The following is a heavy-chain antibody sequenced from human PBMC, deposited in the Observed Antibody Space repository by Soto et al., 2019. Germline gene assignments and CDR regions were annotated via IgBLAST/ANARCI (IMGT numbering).Heavy chain of an antibody. J-gene: IGHJ4*02. V-gene: IGHV3-23*01. Sequence: DVQVLESGGGLVQPGGSLRLSCAASGFTFSSYAMSWVRQAPGKGLEWVSVVTDSDDSAFYADSVKGRFTISRDHSQKAVYLQMNNLRAEDTAVYFCAKVLFQYDSSVNYAAVGYFDQGGPGTLVTVSS. CDR2: VTDSDDSA. CDR3: AKVLFQYDSSVNYAAVGYFDQ. CDR1: GFTFSSYA. D-gene: IGHD3-22*01.